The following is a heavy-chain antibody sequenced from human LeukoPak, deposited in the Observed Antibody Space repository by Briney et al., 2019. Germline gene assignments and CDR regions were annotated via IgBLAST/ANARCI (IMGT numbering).Heavy chain of an antibody. CDR2: ISSNGGST. D-gene: IGHD5-12*01. CDR1: GFTFSSYA. J-gene: IGHJ4*02. CDR3: ASGVVATRAFDY. V-gene: IGHV3-64*01. Sequence: PGGSLRLSCAASGFTFSSYAMHWVRQAPGKGLEYVSAISSNGGSTYYANSVKGRFTISRDNSKNTLYLQMGSLRAEDMAVYYCASGVVATRAFDYWGQRTLVTVSS.